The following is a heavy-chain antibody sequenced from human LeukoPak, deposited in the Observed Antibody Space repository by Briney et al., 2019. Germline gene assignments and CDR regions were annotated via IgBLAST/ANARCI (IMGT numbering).Heavy chain of an antibody. D-gene: IGHD3-9*01. V-gene: IGHV1-18*01. Sequence: ASVKVSCKASGYTFTNYGISWVRQAPGQGLEWMGWISAYNGNTNYAQKLQGRVTMTTDTSTSTAYMELRSLRSDDTAVYYCARSDYDILTGYYIDYWGQGTLVTVSS. J-gene: IGHJ4*02. CDR1: GYTFTNYG. CDR2: ISAYNGNT. CDR3: ARSDYDILTGYYIDY.